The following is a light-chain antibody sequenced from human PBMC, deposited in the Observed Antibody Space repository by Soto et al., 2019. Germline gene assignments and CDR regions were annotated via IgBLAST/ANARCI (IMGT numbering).Light chain of an antibody. V-gene: IGKV1-9*01. Sequence: IQLTQSPSSLSASVGDRVTITCLASQGISSYLAWYQQKPGKAPKLLIYAASTLQSGVPSRFSGSGSGTDFTLTISRLEPEDFAVYYCQQYGSSPRTFGQGTKVDI. CDR2: AAS. CDR3: QQYGSSPRT. CDR1: QGISSY. J-gene: IGKJ1*01.